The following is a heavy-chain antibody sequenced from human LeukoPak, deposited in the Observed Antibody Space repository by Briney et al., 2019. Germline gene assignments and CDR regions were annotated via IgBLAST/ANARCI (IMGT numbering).Heavy chain of an antibody. CDR3: ARGGLRVMVYRLYYMDV. CDR1: GYSFTGYY. D-gene: IGHD2-8*01. CDR2: INPNSGDT. J-gene: IGHJ6*03. V-gene: IGHV1-2*02. Sequence: ASVKVSCKASGYSFTGYYMHWVRQPPAQGLEWVGWINPNSGDTKYAQKFQGRVTMTRDTSISTAYMELTRLRSDDTAVYYCARGGLRVMVYRLYYMDVWGKGTTVTVSS.